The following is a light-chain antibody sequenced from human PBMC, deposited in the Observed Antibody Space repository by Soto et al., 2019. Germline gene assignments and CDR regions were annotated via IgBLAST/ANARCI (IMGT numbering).Light chain of an antibody. CDR1: SSDVGGFNY. V-gene: IGLV2-8*01. CDR3: SSYAGSNNFV. CDR2: AVS. Sequence: QSALTQPPSASGSPGQSVTISCTGTSSDVGGFNYVSWYQQYPGKAPKLLLYAVSERPSGVPDRFSGSKSGNTASLTVSGLQAEDEADYYCSSYAGSNNFVFGTGTKVTVL. J-gene: IGLJ1*01.